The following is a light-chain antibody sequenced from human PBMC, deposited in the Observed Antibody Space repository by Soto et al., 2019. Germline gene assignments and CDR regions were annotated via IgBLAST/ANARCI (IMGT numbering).Light chain of an antibody. CDR3: QNYDNWPPYT. CDR2: RAS. CDR1: QSVGIN. Sequence: ILITQSPATLSVSPGDTAILSCRASQSVGINLAWFQQRPVQSPRRLIYRASIRAPGVPARFSGSGSGTEFSLTVTSLQSEDFAVYYCQNYDNWPPYTFGQGTKVDIK. J-gene: IGKJ2*01. V-gene: IGKV3-15*01.